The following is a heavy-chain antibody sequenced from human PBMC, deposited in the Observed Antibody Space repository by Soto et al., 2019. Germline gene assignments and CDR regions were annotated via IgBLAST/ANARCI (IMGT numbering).Heavy chain of an antibody. D-gene: IGHD6-19*01. V-gene: IGHV1-69*12. J-gene: IGHJ2*01. CDR2: ITPIFGTP. Sequence: QVQLVQSGTEVKKPGSSVKVSCKASGGTFSRYAINWVRQAPGQGLEWMGGITPIFGTPNYAQKFQGRVTITADGSTKTAYMELRRLRFEDTAVYYCAQTLGLAVSGPGRFDLWGRGTLVTVIS. CDR1: GGTFSRYA. CDR3: AQTLGLAVSGPGRFDL.